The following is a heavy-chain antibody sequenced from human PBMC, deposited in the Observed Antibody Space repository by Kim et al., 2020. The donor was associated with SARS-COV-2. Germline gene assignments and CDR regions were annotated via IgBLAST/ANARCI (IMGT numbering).Heavy chain of an antibody. V-gene: IGHV1-46*01. CDR2: INPSGGST. J-gene: IGHJ4*02. CDR3: ARERITTLDY. D-gene: IGHD4-4*01. Sequence: ASVKVSCKASGYTFTSFYIHWVRQAPGQGLEWMGIINPSGGSTNYAQKFQGRVTVTRDTSTSTVYMELSRLTSDDTAVYYCARERITTLDYWGQGTLLTV. CDR1: GYTFTSFY.